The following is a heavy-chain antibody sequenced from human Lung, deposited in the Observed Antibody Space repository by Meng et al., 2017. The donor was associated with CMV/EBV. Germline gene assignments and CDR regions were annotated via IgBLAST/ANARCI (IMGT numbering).Heavy chain of an antibody. V-gene: IGHV4-39*01. CDR3: ARRRGGSGRDC. D-gene: IGHD3-10*01. CDR1: GGSISSNGYY. J-gene: IGHJ4*02. CDR2: IYHSGST. Sequence: QLQCQESGPGLVKPSETLSLTCTVSGGSISSNGYYWDWVRQPPGKGLEWIGAIYHSGSTSYNPSLQSRVTMFVDTSKNQFSLMLTSVTATDTAVYYCARRRGGSGRDCWGQGTLVTVSS.